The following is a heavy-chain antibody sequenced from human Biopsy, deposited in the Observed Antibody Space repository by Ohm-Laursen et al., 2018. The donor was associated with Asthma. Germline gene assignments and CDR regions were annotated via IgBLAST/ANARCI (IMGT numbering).Heavy chain of an antibody. V-gene: IGHV3-30*18. J-gene: IGHJ4*02. CDR3: AKRRGYSGHDNDY. CDR1: GFMFRSFG. Sequence: SLRLSCTASGFMFRSFGMHWVRQAPGKGLEWVAVISYDGNYKFYEDSVKGRFTISRDNSKNTLYLQMNSLRTEDTAVYYCAKRRGYSGHDNDYWGQGTLVIVSS. D-gene: IGHD5-12*01. CDR2: ISYDGNYK.